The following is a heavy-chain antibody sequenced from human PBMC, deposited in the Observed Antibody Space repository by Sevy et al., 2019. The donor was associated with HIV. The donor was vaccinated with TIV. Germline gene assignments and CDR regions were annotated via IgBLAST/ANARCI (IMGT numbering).Heavy chain of an antibody. CDR3: VRDRIAAAGGYFDN. Sequence: SETLSLTCTVSGGSLSSGSYYWSWIRQPPGKGLEWIGYISYIGSTNYNPSLKSRVTISVDTSKNQLSLGLTSVTAADTAVYYCVRDRIAAAGGYFDNWGQGTLVTVSS. V-gene: IGHV4-61*01. D-gene: IGHD6-13*01. CDR1: GGSLSSGSYY. CDR2: ISYIGST. J-gene: IGHJ4*02.